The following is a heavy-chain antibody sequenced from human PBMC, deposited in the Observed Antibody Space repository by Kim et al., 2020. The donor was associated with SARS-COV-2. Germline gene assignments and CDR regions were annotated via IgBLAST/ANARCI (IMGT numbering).Heavy chain of an antibody. Sequence: SETLSLTCTVSGGSISSSSYYWGWIRQPPGKGLEWIGSIYYSGSTYYNPSLKSRVTISVDTSKNQFSLKLSSVTAADTAVYYCARRWVYSGYDPKPRYYYYGMDVWGQGTTVTVSS. J-gene: IGHJ6*02. CDR1: GGSISSSSYY. CDR2: IYYSGST. CDR3: ARRWVYSGYDPKPRYYYYGMDV. V-gene: IGHV4-39*01. D-gene: IGHD5-12*01.